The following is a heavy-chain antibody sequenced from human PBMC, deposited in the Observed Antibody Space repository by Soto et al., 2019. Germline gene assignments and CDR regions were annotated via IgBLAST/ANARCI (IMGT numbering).Heavy chain of an antibody. Sequence: SETLSLTCSVSGAAPNSGNYYWSCILQCQGTGLEWIGHIYVTGSVDYNPSIRERITISQDTSERQFSLNLRLLTAADTAVYYCARLRIATKNDKWFAPWGQGTLVTVSS. J-gene: IGHJ5*02. CDR1: GAAPNSGNYY. CDR2: IYVTGSV. D-gene: IGHD2-21*01. V-gene: IGHV4-31*03. CDR3: ARLRIATKNDKWFAP.